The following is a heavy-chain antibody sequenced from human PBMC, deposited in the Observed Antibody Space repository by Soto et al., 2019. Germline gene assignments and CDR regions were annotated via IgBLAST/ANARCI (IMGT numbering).Heavy chain of an antibody. V-gene: IGHV4-59*11. CDR2: VYYSGST. Sequence: PSETLSLTCTVSGYSISSHYWNWIRQPPGRGLEWIGNVYYSGSTIYNPSLESRVTISVDRSNNQFSLKLRSVTAADAAVYYCARVRTVFDYWGQGILVTVSS. CDR3: ARVRTVFDY. J-gene: IGHJ4*02. D-gene: IGHD1-1*01. CDR1: GYSISSHY.